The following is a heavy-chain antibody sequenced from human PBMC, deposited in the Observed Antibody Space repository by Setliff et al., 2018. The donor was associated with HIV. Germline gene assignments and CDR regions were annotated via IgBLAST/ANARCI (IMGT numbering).Heavy chain of an antibody. CDR3: ARASGGNSVENGFDI. CDR2: ISNYNGNT. V-gene: IGHV1-18*01. J-gene: IGHJ3*02. D-gene: IGHD1-26*01. Sequence: GASVKVSCKTSDHTFTNYGIYWVRQAPGQGLEWMGWISNYNGNTNYAQKFHGRVTMTTDTSTRTAYMGMRGLTYGDTAVYYCARASGGNSVENGFDIWGQGTMVTVSS. CDR1: DHTFTNYG.